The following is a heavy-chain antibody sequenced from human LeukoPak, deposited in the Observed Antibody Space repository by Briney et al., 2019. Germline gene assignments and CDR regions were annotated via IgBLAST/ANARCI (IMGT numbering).Heavy chain of an antibody. D-gene: IGHD4-17*01. CDR1: GYSISSNNW. CDR2: IYHSGST. CDR3: ARFYGDYHNWFDP. V-gene: IGHV4-28*01. J-gene: IGHJ5*02. Sequence: SETLSLTCAVSGYSISSNNWWAWIRQPPGKGLEWIGYIYHSGSTYYNPSLKSRVTISVDRSKNQFSLKLSSVTAADTAVYYCARFYGDYHNWFDPWGQGTLVTVSS.